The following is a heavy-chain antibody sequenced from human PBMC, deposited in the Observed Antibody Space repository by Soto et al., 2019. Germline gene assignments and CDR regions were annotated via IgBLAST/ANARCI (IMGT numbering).Heavy chain of an antibody. Sequence: LRLSCAASGFTFSSYGMHWVRQAPGKGLEWVAVIWYDGSNKYYADSVKGRFTISRDNSKNTLYLQMNSLRAEDTAVYYCAREDVDTATYYYYYYGMDVWGQGTTVTVSS. CDR1: GFTFSSYG. D-gene: IGHD5-18*01. CDR2: IWYDGSNK. J-gene: IGHJ6*02. V-gene: IGHV3-33*01. CDR3: AREDVDTATYYYYYYGMDV.